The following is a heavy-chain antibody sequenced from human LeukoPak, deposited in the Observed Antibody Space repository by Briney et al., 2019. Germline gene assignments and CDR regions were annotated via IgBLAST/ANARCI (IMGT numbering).Heavy chain of an antibody. CDR1: GFSLRTSGMC. V-gene: IGHV2-70*11. CDR3: ARIVRTSWSIDY. J-gene: IGHJ4*02. D-gene: IGHD6-13*01. CDR2: IDWDDDK. Sequence: SGPALVKPTQTLTLTCTFSGFSLRTSGMCVSWIRQPPGKALEWLARIDWDDDKYYSTSLKTRLTISKDTSKNQVVLTMTNVDPVDTATYYCARIVRTSWSIDYWGQGTLVTVSS.